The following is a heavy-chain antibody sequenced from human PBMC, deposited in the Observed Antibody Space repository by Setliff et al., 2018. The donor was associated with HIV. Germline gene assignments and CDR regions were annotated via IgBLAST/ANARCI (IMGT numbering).Heavy chain of an antibody. V-gene: IGHV1-18*01. CDR1: GYTFTSYG. Sequence: ASVKVSCKASGYTFTSYGISWVRQAPGQGLEWMGWISAYNGNTNYAQKFQGRLTMTKDTSTSTVYMELSSLKSDDTAVYYCASGCLIGGSGPCRNFEFWGQGTLVTVSS. CDR3: ASGCLIGGSGPCRNFEF. CDR2: ISAYNGNT. D-gene: IGHD3-9*01. J-gene: IGHJ4*02.